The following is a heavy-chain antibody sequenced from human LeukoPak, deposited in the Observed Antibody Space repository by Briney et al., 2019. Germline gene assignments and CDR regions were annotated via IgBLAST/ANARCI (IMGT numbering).Heavy chain of an antibody. D-gene: IGHD6-19*01. CDR2: ISSSSSYI. CDR3: ARDAPIAVAGTALWYYYGMDV. Sequence: GRSLRLSCAASGFTFSSYSMNWVRQAPGKGLEWVSSISSSSSYIYYADSVKGRFTISRDNAKNSLYLQMNSLRAEDTAVYYCARDAPIAVAGTALWYYYGMDVWGKGTTVTVSS. V-gene: IGHV3-21*01. CDR1: GFTFSSYS. J-gene: IGHJ6*04.